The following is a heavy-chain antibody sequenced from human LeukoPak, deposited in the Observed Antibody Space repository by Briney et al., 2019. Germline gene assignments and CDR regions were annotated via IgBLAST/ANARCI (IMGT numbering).Heavy chain of an antibody. D-gene: IGHD1-26*01. V-gene: IGHV4-39*01. CDR2: IYYSGST. CDR1: GGSISSSSYY. CDR3: ARELPSTRYYFDY. J-gene: IGHJ4*02. Sequence: SETLSLTCTVSGGSISSSSYYWGWIRKPPGKGLEWIGSIYYSGSTYYNPSLKSRVTISVDTSTNKFSLKLSSVTAADSAVYYCARELPSTRYYFDYWGQGTLVTVSS.